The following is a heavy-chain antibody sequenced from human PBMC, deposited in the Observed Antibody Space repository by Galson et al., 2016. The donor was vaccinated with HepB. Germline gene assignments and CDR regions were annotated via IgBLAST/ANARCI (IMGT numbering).Heavy chain of an antibody. CDR1: GDSVSSNSAA. Sequence: CAISGDSVSSNSAAWNWIRQSPSRGLEWLGRTHYRSKWYNDYAVSVKSRITINPDTSKNQFSLQLNSVTPEDTAVYYCARHSRGKYDYDFWSGYYNSNWFDPWGQGTLVTVSS. CDR2: THYRSKWYN. CDR3: ARHSRGKYDYDFWSGYYNSNWFDP. V-gene: IGHV6-1*01. J-gene: IGHJ5*02. D-gene: IGHD3-3*01.